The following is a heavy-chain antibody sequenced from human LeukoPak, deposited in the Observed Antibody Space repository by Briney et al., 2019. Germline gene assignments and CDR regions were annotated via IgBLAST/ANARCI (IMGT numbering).Heavy chain of an antibody. J-gene: IGHJ6*02. CDR3: ASGRYSSSPYYYHGMDV. CDR1: GYSFTSYW. CDR2: IYPGDSDT. Sequence: GESLKISCKGSGYSFTSYWIGWVRQMPGKGLEWMGIIYPGDSDTRYSPSFQGQVTISADKSISTAYLQWSSLKASDTAMYYCASGRYSSSPYYYHGMDVWGQGTTVTVSS. D-gene: IGHD6-13*01. V-gene: IGHV5-51*01.